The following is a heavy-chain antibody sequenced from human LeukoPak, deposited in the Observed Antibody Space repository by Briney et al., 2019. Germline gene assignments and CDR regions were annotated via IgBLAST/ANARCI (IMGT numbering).Heavy chain of an antibody. CDR2: IIPISGTA. CDR3: ASAIMTTVVNGGDYYYMDV. CDR1: GGTFSSYA. J-gene: IGHJ6*03. D-gene: IGHD4-23*01. V-gene: IGHV1-69*05. Sequence: SVKVSCKASGGTFSSYAISWVRQAPGQGLECMGGIIPISGTAKYAQKFQGRVTITTDESTSTAYMELSSLRSEDTAVYYCASAIMTTVVNGGDYYYMDVWGKGTTVTVSS.